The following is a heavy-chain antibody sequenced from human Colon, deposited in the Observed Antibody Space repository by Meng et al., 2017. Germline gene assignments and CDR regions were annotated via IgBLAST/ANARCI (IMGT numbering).Heavy chain of an antibody. V-gene: IGHV3-21*01. CDR1: GFTFSSYS. CDR2: ISSSSSYI. CDR3: AASDSSSWYYFDN. D-gene: IGHD6-13*01. J-gene: IGHJ4*01. Sequence: GESLKISCAASGFTFSSYSMNWVRQAPGKGLEWVSSISSSSSYIYYADSVKGRFTISRDNAKNSLYLQMNSLRAEDTAVYYCAASDSSSWYYFDNWGQGTMVTVSS.